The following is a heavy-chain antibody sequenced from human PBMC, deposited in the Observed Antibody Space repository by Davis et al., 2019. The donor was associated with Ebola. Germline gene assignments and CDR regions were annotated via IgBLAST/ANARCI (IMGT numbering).Heavy chain of an antibody. J-gene: IGHJ6*02. CDR1: GYTFTSYY. Sequence: ASVKVSCKASGYTFTSYYMHWVRQAPGQGLEWMGWISANNGNTNYAKKFQGRLTMTTDTSTSTAHMELRSLRSDDTAVYYCARGGRYSYGGGYYYYYGMDVWGQGTTVTVSS. CDR2: ISANNGNT. CDR3: ARGGRYSYGGGYYYYYGMDV. D-gene: IGHD5-18*01. V-gene: IGHV1-18*04.